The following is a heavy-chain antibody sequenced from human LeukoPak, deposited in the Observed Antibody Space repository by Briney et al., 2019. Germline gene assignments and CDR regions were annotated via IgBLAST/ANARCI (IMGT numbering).Heavy chain of an antibody. D-gene: IGHD6-13*01. CDR2: IYTSGST. CDR3: AGDSSSWVYYYYMDV. V-gene: IGHV4-4*07. Sequence: SETLSLTCTVSGGSISSYYWSWIRQPAGKGLEWIGRIYTSGSTNYNPSLKSRVTMSVDTSKNQFSLKMSSVTAADTAVYYCAGDSSSWVYYYYMDVWGKGTTVTVSS. J-gene: IGHJ6*03. CDR1: GGSISSYY.